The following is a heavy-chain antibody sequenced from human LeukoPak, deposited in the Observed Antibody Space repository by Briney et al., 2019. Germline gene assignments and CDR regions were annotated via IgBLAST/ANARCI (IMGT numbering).Heavy chain of an antibody. Sequence: NAGGSLRLSCAASGFTFSSYSMNWVRQAPGKGLEWVSSISSSSSYIYYADSVKGRFTISRDNAKNSLYLQMNSLRAEDTAVYYCARDALSTWTRGDYWGQGPLVTVSS. CDR3: ARDALSTWTRGDY. CDR2: ISSSSSYI. D-gene: IGHD3/OR15-3a*01. CDR1: GFTFSSYS. J-gene: IGHJ4*02. V-gene: IGHV3-21*01.